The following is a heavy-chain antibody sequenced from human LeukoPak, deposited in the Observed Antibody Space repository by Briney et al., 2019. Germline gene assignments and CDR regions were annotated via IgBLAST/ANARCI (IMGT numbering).Heavy chain of an antibody. CDR2: IYYSGST. CDR1: GGSISSYY. J-gene: IGHJ4*02. Sequence: SETLSLTCTVSGGSISSYYWSWIRQPPGKGLEWIGYIYYSGSTNYNPSLKSRVTISVDTSKNQFSLKLNSVTAADTAVYYCARGYSRSYGRRDYWGQGTLVSVSS. D-gene: IGHD6-6*01. CDR3: ARGYSRSYGRRDY. V-gene: IGHV4-59*08.